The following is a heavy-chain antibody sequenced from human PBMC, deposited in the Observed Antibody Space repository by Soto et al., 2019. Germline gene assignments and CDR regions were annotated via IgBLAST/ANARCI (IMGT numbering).Heavy chain of an antibody. Sequence: SSLKVSCKASGGTCSRFAINLVRQAPGQGLEGMXGIXXXXDTTXYXXXXXXRVTITADKSTSTAYMELSSLRSEDTDVYYCARGWIQLWASDAFDIWGQGTMVTV. D-gene: IGHD5-18*01. J-gene: IGHJ3*02. V-gene: IGHV1-69*06. CDR1: GGTCSRFA. CDR3: ARGWIQLWASDAFDI. CDR2: IXXXXDTT.